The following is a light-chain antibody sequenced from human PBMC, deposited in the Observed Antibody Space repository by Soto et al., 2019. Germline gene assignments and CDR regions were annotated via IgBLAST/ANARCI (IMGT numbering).Light chain of an antibody. CDR2: AAF. V-gene: IGKV1-39*01. Sequence: DIQMTQSPSSLSASVGDRVTISCRASQSISSYVSWFQLKPGKAPKLLIYAAFNLQSGVPSKFSGSGSGTDFTVTITNLQPEDFATYYCQQSYSTPPSFGQGTKVDIK. CDR3: QQSYSTPPS. J-gene: IGKJ2*01. CDR1: QSISSY.